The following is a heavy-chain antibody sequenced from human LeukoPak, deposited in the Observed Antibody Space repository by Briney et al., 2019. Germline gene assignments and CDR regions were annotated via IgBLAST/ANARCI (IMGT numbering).Heavy chain of an antibody. Sequence: GRSLRLSCAASGFTFSDYYMSWIRQAPGTGLEWISWITTSGSTIYHADSVKGRFTISRDNAKNSLYLQMNSLRAEDTAVYYCAKDRDSSSWYGSCIDYWGQGTLVTVSS. V-gene: IGHV3-11*01. D-gene: IGHD6-13*01. CDR3: AKDRDSSSWYGSCIDY. J-gene: IGHJ4*02. CDR1: GFTFSDYY. CDR2: ITTSGSTI.